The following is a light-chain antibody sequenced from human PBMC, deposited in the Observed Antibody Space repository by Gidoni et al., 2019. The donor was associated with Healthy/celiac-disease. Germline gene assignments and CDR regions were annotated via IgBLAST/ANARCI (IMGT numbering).Light chain of an antibody. Sequence: DIQMTQSPSTLSASVGDRVTIPCRASQSISSWLAWYQQKPGKAPKLLIYKASSLESGVPSRFSGSGSGTEFTLTISSLQPDDFATYYCQQYNSYSQQTFGQGTKVEIK. CDR3: QQYNSYSQQT. V-gene: IGKV1-5*03. CDR1: QSISSW. J-gene: IGKJ1*01. CDR2: KAS.